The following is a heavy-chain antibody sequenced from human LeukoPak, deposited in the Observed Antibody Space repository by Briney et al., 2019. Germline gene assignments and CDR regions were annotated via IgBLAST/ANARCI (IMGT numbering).Heavy chain of an antibody. CDR1: GYTFTSYY. J-gene: IGHJ3*02. CDR3: LAKQYYYGSGSAHSALQNRQKDNPRRNAEDAFDI. CDR2: INPSGGST. V-gene: IGHV1-46*01. Sequence: ASVKVSCKASGYTFTSYYMHWVRQAPGQGLEWMGIINPSGGSTSYAQKFQGRVTMTRDTSTSTVYMELSSLRSEDTAVYYCLAKQYYYGSGSAHSALQNRQKDNPRRNAEDAFDIWGQGTMVTVSS. D-gene: IGHD3-10*01.